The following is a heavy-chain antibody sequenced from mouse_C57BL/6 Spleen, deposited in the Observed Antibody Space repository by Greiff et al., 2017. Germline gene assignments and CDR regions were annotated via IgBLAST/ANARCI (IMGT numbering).Heavy chain of an antibody. D-gene: IGHD1-1*01. CDR1: GFSLTSYG. V-gene: IGHV2-2*01. CDR3: ARNRVGSSLGAMDY. Sequence: VQLQESGPGLVQPSQSQSITCTVSGFSLTSYGVHWVRQSPGKGLEWLGVIWSGGSTDYNAAFISRLSISKDNSKSQVFFKMNSLQADDTAIYYCARNRVGSSLGAMDYWGQGTSVTVSS. CDR2: IWSGGST. J-gene: IGHJ4*01.